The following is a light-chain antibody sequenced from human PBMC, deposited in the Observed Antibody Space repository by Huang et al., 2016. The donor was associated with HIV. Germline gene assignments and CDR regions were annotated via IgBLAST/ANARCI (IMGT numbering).Light chain of an antibody. CDR3: QQYDKWPPGLT. CDR2: DTS. V-gene: IGKV3D-15*01. CDR1: QNVRDN. Sequence: EIKMTQSPATLSVSPGGRVTPSCRASQNVRDNLAWYQQKTGQAPRLLIYDTSTRASGIPARFSGSGSGTEFTLTISGLQSEDFAIYYCQQYDKWPPGLTFGGGTKVEI. J-gene: IGKJ4*01.